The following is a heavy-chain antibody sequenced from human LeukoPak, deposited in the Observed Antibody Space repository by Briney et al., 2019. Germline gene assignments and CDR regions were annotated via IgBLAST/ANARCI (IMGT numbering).Heavy chain of an antibody. J-gene: IGHJ4*02. V-gene: IGHV4-39*01. CDR1: GGSISSSSYY. CDR2: IYYSGST. CDR3: ARTEKEWGR. D-gene: IGHD1-26*01. Sequence: SEPLSLTCTVSGGSISSSSYYWGWIPQPPGKGLEWIGSIYYSGSTCYNPSLKSRVTISVDTSKNQFSLKLSSVTAADTAVYYCARTEKEWGRWGQGTLVTVSS.